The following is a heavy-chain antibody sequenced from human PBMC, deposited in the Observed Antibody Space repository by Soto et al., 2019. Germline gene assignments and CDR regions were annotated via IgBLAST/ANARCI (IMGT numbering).Heavy chain of an antibody. CDR1: GFTFSSYA. V-gene: IGHV3-23*01. Sequence: GGSLRLSCAASGFTFSSYAMSWVRQAPGKGLEWVSAISGSGGSTYYADSVKGRFTISRDNSKNTLYLQMNSLRAEDTAVYYRAKETIGYCTNGVCYDDAFDIWGQGTMVTVSS. CDR3: AKETIGYCTNGVCYDDAFDI. J-gene: IGHJ3*02. CDR2: ISGSGGST. D-gene: IGHD2-8*01.